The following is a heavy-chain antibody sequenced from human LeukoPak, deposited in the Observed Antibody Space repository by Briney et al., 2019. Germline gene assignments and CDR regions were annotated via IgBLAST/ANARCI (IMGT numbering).Heavy chain of an antibody. J-gene: IGHJ4*02. CDR2: ISWNSGSI. CDR1: GFTFDDYA. CDR3: AKGDTMVRQLTLSPFDY. D-gene: IGHD3-10*01. Sequence: PGRSLRLSCAASGFTFDDYAMHWVRQAPGKGLEWVSGISWNSGSIGYADSVKGRFTISRDNAKNSLYLQMNSLRAEDTALYYCAKGDTMVRQLTLSPFDYWGQGTLVTVSS. V-gene: IGHV3-9*01.